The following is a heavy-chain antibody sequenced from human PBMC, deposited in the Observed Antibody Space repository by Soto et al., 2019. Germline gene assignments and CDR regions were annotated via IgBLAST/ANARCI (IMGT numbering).Heavy chain of an antibody. CDR3: AKDRGWYCLRISCPIDDYYGMDV. D-gene: IGHD2-2*01. CDR1: GYTFTSYD. V-gene: IGHV1-8*01. CDR2: MNPNSGNT. J-gene: IGHJ6*02. Sequence: ASVKVSCKASGYTFTSYDITWVRQATGQGLEWMGWMNPNSGNTGYAQKFQGRVTMTRNTSISTAYMELSSLRSEDTAVYYCAKDRGWYCLRISCPIDDYYGMDVWGQGTTVTVSS.